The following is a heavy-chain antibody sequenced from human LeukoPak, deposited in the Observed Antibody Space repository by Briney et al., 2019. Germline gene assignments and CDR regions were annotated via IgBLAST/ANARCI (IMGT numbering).Heavy chain of an antibody. J-gene: IGHJ4*02. CDR1: GGSISNDY. D-gene: IGHD6-19*01. Sequence: SETLSLTCTVSGGSISNDYWSWIRQPPGKGLEWIGYISYSGSTNYNPSLKSRVTISVDTSNNQFSLKLSSLTAADTAVYYCARAQWLDPLFDYWGQGTLVTVSS. CDR3: ARAQWLDPLFDY. CDR2: ISYSGST. V-gene: IGHV4-59*08.